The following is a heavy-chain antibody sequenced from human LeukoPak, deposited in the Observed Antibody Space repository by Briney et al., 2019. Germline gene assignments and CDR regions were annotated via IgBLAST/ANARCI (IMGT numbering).Heavy chain of an antibody. CDR1: GYTFTSYD. J-gene: IGHJ6*03. CDR3: AGGTWGWFGVGVSYYYYYMDV. V-gene: IGHV1-8*01. CDR2: MNPNSGNT. Sequence: GASVKVSCKASGYTFTSYDINWVRQATGHGLEWMGWMNPNSGNTGYAQKFQGRVTMTRNPSISTAYMELSSLRSEDTAVYYCAGGTWGWFGVGVSYYYYYMDVWGKGTTVTISS. D-gene: IGHD3-10*01.